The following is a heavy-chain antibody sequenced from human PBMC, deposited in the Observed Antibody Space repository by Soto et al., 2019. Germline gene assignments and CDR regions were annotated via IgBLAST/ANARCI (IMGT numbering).Heavy chain of an antibody. Sequence: GASVKVSCKASGYTFTGYYMHWVRQAPGQGLEWMGWISAYNGNTNYAQKLQGRVTMTTDTSTSTAYMELRSLRSDDTAVYYCARVLHYYDSSGPTDFDYWGQGTLVTVSS. CDR1: GYTFTGYY. CDR3: ARVLHYYDSSGPTDFDY. J-gene: IGHJ4*02. CDR2: ISAYNGNT. D-gene: IGHD3-22*01. V-gene: IGHV1-18*04.